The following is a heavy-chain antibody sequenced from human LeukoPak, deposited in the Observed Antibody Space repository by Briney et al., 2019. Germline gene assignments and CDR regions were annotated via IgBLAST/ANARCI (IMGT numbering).Heavy chain of an antibody. CDR2: IVPIFGAA. D-gene: IGHD6-6*01. Sequence: SSVKVSCKASECTFSIYAISWVRQAPAQGLEWMGVIVPIFGAANYAQKFQGRVTITADESTSTAYMELSSLRSEDTAVYYCASAPDSSSTYYYYYMDVWGKGTTVTVSS. CDR1: ECTFSIYA. CDR3: ASAPDSSSTYYYYYMDV. J-gene: IGHJ6*03. V-gene: IGHV1-69*01.